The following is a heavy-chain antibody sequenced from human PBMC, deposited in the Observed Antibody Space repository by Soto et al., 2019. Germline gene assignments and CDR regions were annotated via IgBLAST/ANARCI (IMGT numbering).Heavy chain of an antibody. V-gene: IGHV1-8*01. CDR2: MNPNSGNT. CDR3: ALITMIVVRTPGWFDP. J-gene: IGHJ5*02. CDR1: GYTFTSYD. D-gene: IGHD3-22*01. Sequence: ASVKVSCKASGYTFTSYDINWVRQATGQGLEWMGWMNPNSGNTGYAQKFQGRVTMTRNTSISTAYMELSSLRSEDTAVYYCALITMIVVRTPGWFDPWGQGTLVTVSS.